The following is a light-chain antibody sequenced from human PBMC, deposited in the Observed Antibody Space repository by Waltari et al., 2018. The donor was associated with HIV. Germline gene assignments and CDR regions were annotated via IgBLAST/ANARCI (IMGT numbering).Light chain of an antibody. CDR2: DAF. V-gene: IGKV3-11*01. CDR3: QQRGNWPLT. CDR1: QSVSSY. Sequence: EIVLTQSPATLSLSPGERATLSCRASQSVSSYLAWYQQKPGQAPRLLIYDAFNRATGIPARFSGRGSGTDFTLTISSLEPEDFAVYYCQQRGNWPLTFGGGTKVEIK. J-gene: IGKJ4*01.